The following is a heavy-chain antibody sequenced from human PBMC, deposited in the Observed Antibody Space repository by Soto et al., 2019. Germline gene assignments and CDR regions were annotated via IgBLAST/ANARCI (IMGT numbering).Heavy chain of an antibody. J-gene: IGHJ2*01. Sequence: GGSLRLSCAASGFTFSSYWMSWVHQAPGKGLEWVANIKQDGSEKYYVDSVKGRFTISRDNAKNSLYLQMNSLRAEDTAVYYCASQTGSDWYFDLWGRGTLVTVSS. D-gene: IGHD3-10*01. CDR3: ASQTGSDWYFDL. CDR1: GFTFSSYW. CDR2: IKQDGSEK. V-gene: IGHV3-7*03.